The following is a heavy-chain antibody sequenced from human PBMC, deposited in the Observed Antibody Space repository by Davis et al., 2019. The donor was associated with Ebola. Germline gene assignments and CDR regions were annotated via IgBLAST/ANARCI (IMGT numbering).Heavy chain of an antibody. Sequence: ASVKVSCKASGYTFTSYDINWVRQATGQGLEWMGWMNPNSGNTGYAQKFQGRVTITRNTSISTAYMELSSLRSEDTAVYYCARGGYCSSTSCSGPYYYYYGMDVWGQGTTVTVSS. V-gene: IGHV1-8*03. D-gene: IGHD2-2*01. CDR2: MNPNSGNT. CDR1: GYTFTSYD. CDR3: ARGGYCSSTSCSGPYYYYYGMDV. J-gene: IGHJ6*02.